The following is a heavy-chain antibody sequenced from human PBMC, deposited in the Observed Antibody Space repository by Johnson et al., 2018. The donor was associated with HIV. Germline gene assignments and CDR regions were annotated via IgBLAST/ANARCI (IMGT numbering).Heavy chain of an antibody. V-gene: IGHV3-30*18. CDR2: ISYDGSNK. D-gene: IGHD7-27*01. CDR3: AKENWGSEV. CDR1: AFAFSRYG. J-gene: IGHJ3*01. Sequence: QVQLVESGGGVVQPGRSLRLSCAASAFAFSRYGMHWVRRAPGRGLEWVALISYDGSNKYYADSVKGRFTISRDNSKNTLYLQMDTLRAEDTAVYYCAKENWGSEVWGQGTVVTVSS.